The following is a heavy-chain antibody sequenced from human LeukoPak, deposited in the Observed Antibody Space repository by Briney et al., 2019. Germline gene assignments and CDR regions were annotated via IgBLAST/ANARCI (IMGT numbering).Heavy chain of an antibody. V-gene: IGHV3-23*01. CDR2: ISGSGGST. CDR1: GFTFSSYA. J-gene: IGHJ4*02. CDR3: AKPHSSSWILFDY. Sequence: GRSLRLSCAASGFTFSSYAMSWVRQAPGKGLEWVSAISGSGGSTYYADSVKGRFTISRDNSKNTLYLQMNSLRAEDTAVYYCAKPHSSSWILFDYWGQGTLVTVSS. D-gene: IGHD6-13*01.